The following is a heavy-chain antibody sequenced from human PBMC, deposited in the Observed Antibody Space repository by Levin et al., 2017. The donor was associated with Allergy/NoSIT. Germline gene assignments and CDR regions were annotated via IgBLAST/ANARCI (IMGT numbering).Heavy chain of an antibody. CDR3: ARVEQWLGWGMDV. V-gene: IGHV3-66*01. CDR2: IYSGGST. Sequence: PGGSLRLSCAASGFTVSSNYMSWVRQAPGKGLEWVSVIYSGGSTYYADSVKGRFTISRDNSKNTLYLQMNSLRAEDTAVYYCARVEQWLGWGMDVWGQGTTVTVSS. J-gene: IGHJ6*02. CDR1: GFTVSSNY. D-gene: IGHD6-19*01.